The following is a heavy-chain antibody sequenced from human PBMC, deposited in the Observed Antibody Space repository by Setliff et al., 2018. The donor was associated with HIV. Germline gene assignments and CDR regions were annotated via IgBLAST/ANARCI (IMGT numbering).Heavy chain of an antibody. D-gene: IGHD3-22*01. CDR1: GYTFTDYY. V-gene: IGHV1-69-2*01. CDR2: VDPEDGET. Sequence: GASVKVSCKASGYTFTDYYMHWVQQAPGKGLGWMGRVDPEDGETIYAEKFQGRVTITADTSTDTAYLELGSLRSEDTAVYYCATVSGDYYDSSDRPWGQGTLVTVSS. J-gene: IGHJ5*02. CDR3: ATVSGDYYDSSDRP.